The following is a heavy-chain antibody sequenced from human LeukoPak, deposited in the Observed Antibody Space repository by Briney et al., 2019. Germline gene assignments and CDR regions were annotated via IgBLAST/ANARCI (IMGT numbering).Heavy chain of an antibody. V-gene: IGHV3-48*02. Sequence: GGSLRLSCAASGFTFSSYGMNWVRQAPGKGREWVLYISNSASMIYYTDYVKGRITISRDNAKNSLYLQMNSLRDGDTAVYYCARAGYCSGGSCLRTGFDFWGQGTLVTVSS. CDR1: GFTFSSYG. J-gene: IGHJ4*02. CDR3: ARAGYCSGGSCLRTGFDF. D-gene: IGHD2-15*01. CDR2: ISNSASMI.